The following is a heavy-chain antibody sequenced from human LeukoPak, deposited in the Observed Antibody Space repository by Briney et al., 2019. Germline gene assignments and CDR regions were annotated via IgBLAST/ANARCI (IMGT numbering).Heavy chain of an antibody. Sequence: GASVKVSCKASGYTFTSYGISWVRQAPGQGLEWMGWISAYNGNTNYAQKLQGRVTMTTDTSTSTAYMELRSLRSDDTAVYYCARDRGYDILTGYVFDYWGQGTLVTVSS. V-gene: IGHV1-18*01. CDR3: ARDRGYDILTGYVFDY. D-gene: IGHD3-9*01. CDR1: GYTFTSYG. J-gene: IGHJ4*02. CDR2: ISAYNGNT.